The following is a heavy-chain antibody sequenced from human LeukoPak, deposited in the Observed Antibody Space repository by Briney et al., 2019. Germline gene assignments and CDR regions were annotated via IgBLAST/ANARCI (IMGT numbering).Heavy chain of an antibody. D-gene: IGHD2-2*01. CDR1: GFTFSSYG. Sequence: GRSLRLSCAASGFTFSSYGMHWVRQAPGKGLEWVAVISYDGSNKYYADSVNGRFTISRDNSKNTLYLQMNSLRAEDTAVYYCAKDHCGTSCYSYYYYMDVWGKGTTVTVSS. CDR3: AKDHCGTSCYSYYYYMDV. CDR2: ISYDGSNK. V-gene: IGHV3-30*18. J-gene: IGHJ6*03.